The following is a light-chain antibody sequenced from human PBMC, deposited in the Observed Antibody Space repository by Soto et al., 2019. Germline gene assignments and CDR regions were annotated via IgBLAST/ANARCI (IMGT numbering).Light chain of an antibody. V-gene: IGLV2-23*01. J-gene: IGLJ2*01. CDR3: CLCGGMV. CDR2: EDT. CDR1: SSDVGRCSH. Sequence: QSVLTQPASVSGSPGQSITMSCTGTSSDVGRCSHVSWYQQHPGKAPKLMIHEDTKRPSGVSDRFSGSKSGDTASLTVSGLQAEDEADYYCCLCGGMVFGGGTKLTVL.